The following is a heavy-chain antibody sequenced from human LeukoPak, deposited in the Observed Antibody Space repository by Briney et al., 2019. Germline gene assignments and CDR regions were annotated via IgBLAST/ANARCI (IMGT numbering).Heavy chain of an antibody. CDR3: ARDHNYAFDN. D-gene: IGHD1-1*01. V-gene: IGHV3-11*06. Sequence: GGSLRLSCAASGSPFSEYSMNWVRQAPGKVLEWISYIGISSGNTKYADSVKGRFTISGDNAKNSLYLQMNSLRVEDTAVYYCARDHNYAFDNWGQGTLVTVSS. J-gene: IGHJ4*02. CDR1: GSPFSEYS. CDR2: IGISSGNT.